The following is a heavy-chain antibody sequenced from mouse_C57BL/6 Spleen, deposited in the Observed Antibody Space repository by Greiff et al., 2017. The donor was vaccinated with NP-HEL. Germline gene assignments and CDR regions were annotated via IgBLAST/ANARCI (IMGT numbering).Heavy chain of an antibody. J-gene: IGHJ1*03. Sequence: EVQVVESGAELVKPGASVKLSCTASGFNIKDYYMHWVKQRTEQGLEWIGRIDPEDGETKYAPKFQGKATITADTSSNTAYLQLSSLTSEDTAFYYCARYYGSSFYWYFDVWGTGTTVTVSS. CDR1: GFNIKDYY. CDR3: ARYYGSSFYWYFDV. V-gene: IGHV14-2*01. D-gene: IGHD1-1*01. CDR2: IDPEDGET.